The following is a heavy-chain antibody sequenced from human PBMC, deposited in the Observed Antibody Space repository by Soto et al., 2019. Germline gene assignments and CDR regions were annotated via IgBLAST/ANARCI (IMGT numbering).Heavy chain of an antibody. CDR1: GGSMRSDDYY. D-gene: IGHD5-18*01. J-gene: IGHJ4*02. Sequence: QVQLQESGPGLVKPSQTLSLTCTVSGGSMRSDDYYWSWIRQPPGKGLEWIGYIYHSGTTYYNPSLQSRVSISLATSKNQFSLKLSSVTAADTAVYYCARVRAYSYGYEDYWGQGTLVTVSS. CDR3: ARVRAYSYGYEDY. CDR2: IYHSGTT. V-gene: IGHV4-30-4*01.